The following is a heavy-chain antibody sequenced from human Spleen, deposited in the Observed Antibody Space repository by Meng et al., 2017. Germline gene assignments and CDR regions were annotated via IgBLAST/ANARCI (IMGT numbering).Heavy chain of an antibody. CDR1: GGSFSGYY. CDR2: INHSGST. CDR3: ARGRIGDYVWGSYRYTLDY. J-gene: IGHJ4*02. V-gene: IGHV4-34*01. D-gene: IGHD3-16*02. Sequence: GSLRLSCAVYGGSFSGYYWSWIRQPPGKGLEWIGEINHSGSTNYNPSLKSRVTISVDTSKNQFSLKLSSVTAADTAVYYCARGRIGDYVWGSYRYTLDYWGQGTLVTVSS.